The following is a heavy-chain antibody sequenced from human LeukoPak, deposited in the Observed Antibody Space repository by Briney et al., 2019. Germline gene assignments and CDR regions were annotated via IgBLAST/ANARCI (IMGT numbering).Heavy chain of an antibody. V-gene: IGHV4-4*02. J-gene: IGHJ4*02. CDR2: IYHSGNT. CDR3: ASGDSSGWSYEHDY. Sequence: SGTLSLTCAVSGGSISSNNWWSWVRQPPGRGLEWIGEIYHSGNTKYNPSLKCRVTISVDKSNNQFSLKLTSVTAADTAVYFCASGDSSGWSYEHDYWGQGTQVTVSS. D-gene: IGHD6-19*01. CDR1: GGSISSNNW.